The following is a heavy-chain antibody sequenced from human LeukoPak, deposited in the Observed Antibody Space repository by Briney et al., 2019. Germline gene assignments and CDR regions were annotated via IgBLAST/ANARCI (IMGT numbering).Heavy chain of an antibody. CDR3: ARVGSSGSNY. D-gene: IGHD3-22*01. CDR2: IIPIFGTA. CDR1: GGTFSSYA. J-gene: IGHJ4*02. Sequence: SVKVSCKASGGTFSSYAISWVRQAPGQGLEWMGGIIPIFGTANYAQKFQGRVTITTDESTSTAYMELSSLRSEDSAVDYCARVGSSGSNYWGQGTLVTVSS. V-gene: IGHV1-69*05.